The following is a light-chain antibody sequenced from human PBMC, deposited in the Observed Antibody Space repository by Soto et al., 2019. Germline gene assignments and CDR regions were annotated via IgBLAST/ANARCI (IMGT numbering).Light chain of an antibody. CDR1: PSVDNH. CDR3: QQRNIWPPVT. Sequence: EIVLTQSPATLSLSPGERATLSCRASPSVDNHIAWYQQKPGQAPRLLIYGAFNRATGIPARFSGSGSGTDLTLTINSLEPEDFAVYYCQQRNIWPPVTFGQGTRLEIK. V-gene: IGKV3-11*01. J-gene: IGKJ5*01. CDR2: GAF.